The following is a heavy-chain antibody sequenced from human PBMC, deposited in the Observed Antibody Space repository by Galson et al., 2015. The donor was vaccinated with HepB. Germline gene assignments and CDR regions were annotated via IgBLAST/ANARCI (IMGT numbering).Heavy chain of an antibody. D-gene: IGHD4-23*01. CDR2: IIPIFGIA. Sequence: SVKVSCKASGGTFSSYAISWVRQAPGQGLEWMGGIIPIFGIANYAQKFQGRVTITADESTSTAYMELSSLRSEDTAVYYCARAITVVNHWYFDLWGRGTLVTVSS. J-gene: IGHJ2*01. CDR3: ARAITVVNHWYFDL. CDR1: GGTFSSYA. V-gene: IGHV1-69*13.